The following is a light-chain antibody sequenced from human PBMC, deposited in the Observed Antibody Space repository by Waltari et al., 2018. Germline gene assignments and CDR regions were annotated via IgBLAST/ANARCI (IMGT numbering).Light chain of an antibody. Sequence: QSALTQPASVSGSPGQSIPISCAGSRYDVGGYKFVSWYQQPPGRAPKLLIYDVSNRPSGISSRFSGSKSGSTASLTISGLQTEDEADYFCSSYTSSTTVVFGGGTKLTVL. CDR3: SSYTSSTTVV. CDR2: DVS. CDR1: RYDVGGYKF. J-gene: IGLJ2*01. V-gene: IGLV2-14*03.